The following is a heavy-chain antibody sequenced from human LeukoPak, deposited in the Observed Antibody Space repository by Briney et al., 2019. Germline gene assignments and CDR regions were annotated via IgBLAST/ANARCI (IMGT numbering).Heavy chain of an antibody. CDR2: ISSSSSYI. V-gene: IGHV3-21*01. D-gene: IGHD5-18*01. J-gene: IGHJ3*02. Sequence: GGSLRLSCAASGFTFSSYSMNWVRQAPGKGLEWVSSISSSSSYIYYADSVKGRFTISRDNAKNSLYLQMNSLRAEDTAVYYCAGGGYSYGYAFDIWGQGTMVTVSS. CDR3: AGGGYSYGYAFDI. CDR1: GFTFSSYS.